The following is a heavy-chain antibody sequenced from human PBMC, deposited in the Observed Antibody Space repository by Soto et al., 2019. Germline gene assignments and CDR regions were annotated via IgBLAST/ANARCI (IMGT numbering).Heavy chain of an antibody. CDR2: ISGSGGST. CDR1: GFTFSSYA. Sequence: GGSLRLSCAASGFTFSSYAMSWVRQAPGKGLEWVSAISGSGGSTHYADSVKGRFTISRDNSKNTLYLQMNSLRAEDTAVYYCAKEVEDDFWSGYYFYFDYWGQGTLVTVSS. D-gene: IGHD3-3*01. CDR3: AKEVEDDFWSGYYFYFDY. J-gene: IGHJ4*02. V-gene: IGHV3-23*01.